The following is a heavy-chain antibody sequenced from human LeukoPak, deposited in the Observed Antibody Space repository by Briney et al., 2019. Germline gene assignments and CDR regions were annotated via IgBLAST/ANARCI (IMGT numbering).Heavy chain of an antibody. Sequence: TSETLSLTCAVYGGSFSGYYWSWIRQPPGKGLEWIGEINHSGSTNYNPSPKSRVTISVDTSKNQFSLKLSSVTAADTAVYYCARGPYYDILTGHKEYYFDYWGQGTLVTVSS. CDR1: GGSFSGYY. V-gene: IGHV4-34*01. CDR3: ARGPYYDILTGHKEYYFDY. D-gene: IGHD3-9*01. J-gene: IGHJ4*02. CDR2: INHSGST.